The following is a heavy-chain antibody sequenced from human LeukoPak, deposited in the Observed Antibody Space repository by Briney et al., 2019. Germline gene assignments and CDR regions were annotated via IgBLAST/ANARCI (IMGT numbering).Heavy chain of an antibody. Sequence: ASVKVSCKASGYTFTSYYMHWVRQAPGQGLEWMGIINPSGGSTSYAQKFQGRVTMTRDMSTSTVYMELSSLRSEDTAVYYCATHQNYGDLPRYWGQGTLVTVSS. CDR3: ATHQNYGDLPRY. D-gene: IGHD4-17*01. V-gene: IGHV1-46*01. J-gene: IGHJ4*02. CDR1: GYTFTSYY. CDR2: INPSGGST.